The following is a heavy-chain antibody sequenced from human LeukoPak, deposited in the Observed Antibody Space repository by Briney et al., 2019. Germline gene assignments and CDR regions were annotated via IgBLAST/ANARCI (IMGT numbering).Heavy chain of an antibody. D-gene: IGHD6-19*01. Sequence: GGSLRLSCAASGFTFSSYWMSWVRQAPGKGLEWVANIKQDGSEKYYVDSVKGRFTISRDNAKNSLYLQMNRLRAEDTAVYYCARDFTAVAGTVDYWGQGTLVSVSS. CDR2: IKQDGSEK. CDR1: GFTFSSYW. CDR3: ARDFTAVAGTVDY. V-gene: IGHV3-7*01. J-gene: IGHJ4*02.